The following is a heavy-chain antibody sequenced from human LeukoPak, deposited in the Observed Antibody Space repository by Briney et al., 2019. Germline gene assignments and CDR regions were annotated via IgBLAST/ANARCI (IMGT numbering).Heavy chain of an antibody. Sequence: PGGSLRLSCAASGFTFSSYAMSWVRQAPGKGLEWVSAISGSGGSTYYADSAKGRFTISRDNSKNTLYLQMNSLRAEDTAVYYCAKDQKDYYDSSGYIWGQGTLFTVSS. D-gene: IGHD3-22*01. V-gene: IGHV3-23*01. CDR3: AKDQKDYYDSSGYI. CDR1: GFTFSSYA. J-gene: IGHJ4*02. CDR2: ISGSGGST.